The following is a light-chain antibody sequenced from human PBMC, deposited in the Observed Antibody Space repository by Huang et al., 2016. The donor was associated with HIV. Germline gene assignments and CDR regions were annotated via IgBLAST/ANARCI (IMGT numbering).Light chain of an antibody. CDR3: QQYGGSPPFT. CDR2: GAH. Sequence: EIVLTQSPGTLSLSPGERATLSCRASQSVSSNYLAWFQQKRGQDPRLLIYGAHNRATGIPDRFNGSGSGTDFTLTIDRLQSEDCAVYYCQQYGGSPPFTFGPGIKVDIK. CDR1: QSVSSNY. J-gene: IGKJ3*01. V-gene: IGKV3-20*01.